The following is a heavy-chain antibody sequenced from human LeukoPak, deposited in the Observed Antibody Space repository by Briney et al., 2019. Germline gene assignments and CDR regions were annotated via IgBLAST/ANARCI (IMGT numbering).Heavy chain of an antibody. V-gene: IGHV1-8*02. CDR3: ARLHWESGGIYFYYYMDV. Sequence: ASVKVSCEASGYTFTGYYMHWVRQAPGQGLEWMASMNPNNGNTAYARKFQGRVTMTRDTSIGTAYLELSALRSEDTAVYYCARLHWESGGIYFYYYMDVWGKGTTVIVSS. J-gene: IGHJ6*03. CDR2: MNPNNGNT. D-gene: IGHD3-16*01. CDR1: GYTFTGYY.